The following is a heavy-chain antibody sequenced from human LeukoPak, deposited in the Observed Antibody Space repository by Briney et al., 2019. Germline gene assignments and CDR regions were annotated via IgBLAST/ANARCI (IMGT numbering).Heavy chain of an antibody. CDR1: GGSISSSSYY. J-gene: IGHJ4*02. CDR2: IYYSGST. V-gene: IGHV4-39*01. CDR3: ASRITTVRGVMDGDY. D-gene: IGHD3-10*01. Sequence: SETLSLTCTVSGGSISSSSYYWGWIRQPPGKGLEWIGSIYYSGSTYYNPSLKSRVTISVDTSKNQFSLKLSSVTAADTAVYYCASRITTVRGVMDGDYWGQRTLVTVSS.